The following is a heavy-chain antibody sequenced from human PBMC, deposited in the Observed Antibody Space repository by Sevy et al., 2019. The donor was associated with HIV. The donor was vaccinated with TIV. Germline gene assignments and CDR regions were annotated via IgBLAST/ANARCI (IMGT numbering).Heavy chain of an antibody. CDR2: IYYSGST. V-gene: IGHV4-39*01. CDR1: GGSISRSNYY. J-gene: IGHJ5*02. D-gene: IGHD6-19*01. CDR3: ARVTWYTSGWYWFEP. Sequence: SETLSLTCTVSGGSISRSNYYWGWIRQPPGKGLEWIGSIYYSGSTYYQPSLKSRVTISVDTSTNQFSLKLSSVTAAATAVYYCARVTWYTSGWYWFEPWGQGTLVTVSS.